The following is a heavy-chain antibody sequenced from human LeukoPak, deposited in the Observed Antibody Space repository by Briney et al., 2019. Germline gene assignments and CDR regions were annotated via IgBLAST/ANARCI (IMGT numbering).Heavy chain of an antibody. CDR3: ARDQEDSGTDY. J-gene: IGHJ4*02. CDR2: IYYSGST. V-gene: IGHV4-59*12. D-gene: IGHD3-10*01. CDR1: GGSISSYY. Sequence: PSETLSLTCTVSGGSISSYYWSWIRQPPGKGLEWIGYIYYSGSTNYNPSLKSRVTISVDTSKNQFSLKLSSVTAADTAVYYCARDQEDSGTDYWGQGTLVTVSS.